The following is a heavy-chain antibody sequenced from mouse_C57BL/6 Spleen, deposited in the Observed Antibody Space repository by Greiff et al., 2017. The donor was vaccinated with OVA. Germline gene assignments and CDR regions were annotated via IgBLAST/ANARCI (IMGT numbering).Heavy chain of an antibody. CDR3: ARQGLLYAMDY. Sequence: VQLQQSGAELVMPGASVKLSCKASGYTFTSYWMHWVKQRPGQGLEWIGEIDPSDSYTNYNQKFKGKSTLTVDKSSSTAYMQLSSLTSEDSAVYYCARQGLLYAMDYWGQGTSVTVSS. D-gene: IGHD2-13*01. V-gene: IGHV1-69*01. CDR1: GYTFTSYW. CDR2: IDPSDSYT. J-gene: IGHJ4*01.